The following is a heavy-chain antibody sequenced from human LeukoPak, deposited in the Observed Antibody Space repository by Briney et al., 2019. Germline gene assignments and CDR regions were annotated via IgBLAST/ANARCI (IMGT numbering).Heavy chain of an antibody. CDR3: ATEGAWGNPVYFDY. V-gene: IGHV3-7*03. Sequence: GGSLRLSCAASGFTFSSYWMSWVRQAPGKGLEWVANIKQDGSEKYYVDSAKGRFTISRDNAKNSLYLQMNSLRAEDTAVYYCATEGAWGNPVYFDYWGQGTLVTVSS. J-gene: IGHJ4*02. D-gene: IGHD3-16*01. CDR1: GFTFSSYW. CDR2: IKQDGSEK.